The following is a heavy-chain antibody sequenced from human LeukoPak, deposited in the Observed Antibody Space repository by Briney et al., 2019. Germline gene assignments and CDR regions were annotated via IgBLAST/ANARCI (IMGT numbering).Heavy chain of an antibody. CDR2: IYSGGST. D-gene: IGHD6-13*01. CDR3: ARVTAAAGTDVDY. J-gene: IGHJ4*02. Sequence: GGSLRLSCAASGFTVSSNYMSWVRQAPGKGLEWVSVIYSGGSTYYADSVKGRFTISRDNSKNTLYLQMNSLRAEDTAVYYCARVTAAAGTDVDYWGQGTLVTVSS. CDR1: GFTVSSNY. V-gene: IGHV3-53*01.